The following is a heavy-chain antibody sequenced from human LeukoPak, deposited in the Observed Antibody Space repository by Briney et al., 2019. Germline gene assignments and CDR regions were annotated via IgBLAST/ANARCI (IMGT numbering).Heavy chain of an antibody. V-gene: IGHV3-9*03. D-gene: IGHD3-9*01. CDR2: ISWNSGSI. CDR1: GFTFDDYA. Sequence: YLRLSCAASGFTFDDYAMHWVRQAPGKGLEWVSGISWNSGSIGYADSVKGRFTISRDNAKNSLYLQMNSLRAEDMALYYCAKDMGYDILTGYLVYWGQGTLVTVSS. CDR3: AKDMGYDILTGYLVY. J-gene: IGHJ4*02.